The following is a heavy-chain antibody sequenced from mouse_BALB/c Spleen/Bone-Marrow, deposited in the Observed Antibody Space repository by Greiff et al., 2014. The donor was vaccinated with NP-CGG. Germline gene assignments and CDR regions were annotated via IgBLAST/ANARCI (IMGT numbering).Heavy chain of an antibody. Sequence: EVQLQQSGPELVKPGPSVKISCKASGYSFTGYYMHWAKQSHGKSLEWIGEINPYNGGTSYNQKFKGKATLTVDTSSSTAFMELHSLTSKDSLVYYCARQLYGNYAYWGQGTLVTVSA. J-gene: IGHJ3*01. CDR3: ARQLYGNYAY. D-gene: IGHD2-10*02. V-gene: IGHV1S30*01. CDR1: GYSFTGYY. CDR2: INPYNGGT.